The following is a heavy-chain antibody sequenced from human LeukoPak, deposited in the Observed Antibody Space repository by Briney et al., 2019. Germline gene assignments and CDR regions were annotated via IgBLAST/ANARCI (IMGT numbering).Heavy chain of an antibody. CDR2: TYSRSKWYS. V-gene: IGHV6-1*01. CDR1: GDNVSSNTTA. J-gene: IGHJ6*02. CDR3: ARDKGSWTYYYGMDV. D-gene: IGHD6-13*01. Sequence: SQTLSLTCAISGDNVSSNTTAWNWFRQSPSRGLEWLGRTYSRSKWYSEYAVSMKSRITIEPDTSNNQFSLKLSSVTAADTAVYYCARDKGSWTYYYGMDVWGQGTTVTVSS.